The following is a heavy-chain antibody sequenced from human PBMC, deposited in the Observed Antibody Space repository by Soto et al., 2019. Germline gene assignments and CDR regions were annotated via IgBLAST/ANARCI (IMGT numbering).Heavy chain of an antibody. CDR2: INPNSGGT. D-gene: IGHD6-13*01. CDR3: ARDKMRSSPYYFDY. Sequence: GASVKVSYKASGYTFTGYYMHWVRQAPGQGLEWMGWINPNSGGTNYAQKFQGRVTMTRDTSISTAYMELSRLRSDDTAVYYCARDKMRSSPYYFDYWGQGTLVTVSS. V-gene: IGHV1-2*02. J-gene: IGHJ4*02. CDR1: GYTFTGYY.